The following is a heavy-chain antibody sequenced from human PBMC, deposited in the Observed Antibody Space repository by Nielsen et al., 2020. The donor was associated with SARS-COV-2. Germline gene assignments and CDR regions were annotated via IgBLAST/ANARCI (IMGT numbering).Heavy chain of an antibody. Sequence: GESLKISCAASGFTFSSHAMHWVRQAPGKGLEWLAIISYDGNKHYADSVKGRFTISRDNSKNTLYLQMNSLRAEDTAVYYCAKGAGDYVFYYMDVWGKGTTVTVSS. CDR3: AKGAGDYVFYYMDV. CDR2: ISYDGNK. J-gene: IGHJ6*03. CDR1: GFTFSSHA. D-gene: IGHD1-26*01. V-gene: IGHV3-30*04.